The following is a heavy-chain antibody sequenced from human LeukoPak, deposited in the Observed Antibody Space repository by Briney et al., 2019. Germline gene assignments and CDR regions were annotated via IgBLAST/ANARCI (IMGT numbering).Heavy chain of an antibody. V-gene: IGHV4-59*08. CDR1: GGSISSYY. CDR3: ARHHQPGIAVAGTVFDLDY. Sequence: SETLSLTCTVSGGSISSYYWSWIRQPPGKGLEWIGYIYYSGSTNYNPSLKSRVTISVDTSKNQFSLKLSSVTAADTAVYYCARHHQPGIAVAGTVFDLDYWGQGTLVTVSS. D-gene: IGHD6-19*01. CDR2: IYYSGST. J-gene: IGHJ4*02.